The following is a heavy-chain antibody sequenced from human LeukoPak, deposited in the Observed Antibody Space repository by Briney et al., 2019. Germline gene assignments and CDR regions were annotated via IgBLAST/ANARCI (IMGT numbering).Heavy chain of an antibody. Sequence: SETLSLTCAVYGGSFSGYYWSWIRQPPGKGLEWVGEINHSGSTNYNPSLKSRVTISVDTSKNQFSLKLSSVTAADTAVYYCARDPYYYDSSGYQDGGMDVWGQGTTVTVSS. CDR2: INHSGST. CDR3: ARDPYYYDSSGYQDGGMDV. CDR1: GGSFSGYY. D-gene: IGHD3-22*01. V-gene: IGHV4-34*01. J-gene: IGHJ6*02.